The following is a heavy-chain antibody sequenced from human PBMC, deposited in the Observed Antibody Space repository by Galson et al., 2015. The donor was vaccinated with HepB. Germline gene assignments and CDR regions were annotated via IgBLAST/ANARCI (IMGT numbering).Heavy chain of an antibody. Sequence: SLRLSCAASGFTFSNYGMHWVRQAPGKGLEWVAVISYDGSNKYYADSVKGRFTISRDNSKNTLYLQMNRLRAEDTALYYCAKDPYLYSALAGTMAGFDYWGQGTLGTVSP. V-gene: IGHV3-30*18. CDR1: GFTFSNYG. CDR3: AKDPYLYSALAGTMAGFDY. CDR2: ISYDGSNK. J-gene: IGHJ4*02. D-gene: IGHD6-19*01.